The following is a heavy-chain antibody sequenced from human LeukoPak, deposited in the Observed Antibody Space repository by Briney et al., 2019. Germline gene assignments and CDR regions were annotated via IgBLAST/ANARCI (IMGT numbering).Heavy chain of an antibody. CDR3: ARDRVMDV. CDR2: INWNGGRT. J-gene: IGHJ6*03. CDR1: GYSFTSYW. D-gene: IGHD3-10*01. V-gene: IGHV3-20*04. Sequence: GESLKISCKGSGYSFTSYWIGWVRQMPGKGLEWVSTINWNGGRTDYADSVKGRFTISRDNVKNSLYLQMNSLRAEDTALYYCARDRVMDVWGKGTTVTVSS.